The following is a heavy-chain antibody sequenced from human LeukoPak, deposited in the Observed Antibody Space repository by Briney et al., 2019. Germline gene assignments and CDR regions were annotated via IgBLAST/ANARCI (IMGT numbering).Heavy chain of an antibody. Sequence: GGSLRLSCAASGFTFSSNGMHWVRQAPGKGLEWVAVISYDGSNKHYADSVKGRFTISRDNSKNTLYLQMNSLRAEDTAVYYCGRYYYYYYMDVWGKGTTVTVSS. V-gene: IGHV3-30*03. CDR2: ISYDGSNK. CDR1: GFTFSSNG. CDR3: GRYYYYYYMDV. J-gene: IGHJ6*03.